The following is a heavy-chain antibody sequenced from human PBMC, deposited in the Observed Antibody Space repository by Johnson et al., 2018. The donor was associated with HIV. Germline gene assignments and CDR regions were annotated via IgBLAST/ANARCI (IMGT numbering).Heavy chain of an antibody. J-gene: IGHJ3*02. CDR3: AREMAWEDACDI. Sequence: VQLLESGGGVVQPGRSLRLSCAASGFTFSSYAMHWVRQAPGKGLEWVAVISYDGSNKYCADSVKGRFTISRDNSKNTLYLQMNSLRAEDTAVYYCAREMAWEDACDIWGQGTMVTVSS. CDR2: ISYDGSNK. CDR1: GFTFSSYA. D-gene: IGHD5-24*01. V-gene: IGHV3-30*03.